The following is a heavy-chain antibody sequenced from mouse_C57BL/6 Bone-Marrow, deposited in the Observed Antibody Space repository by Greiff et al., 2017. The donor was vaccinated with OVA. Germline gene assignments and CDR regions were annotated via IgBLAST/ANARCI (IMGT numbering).Heavy chain of an antibody. J-gene: IGHJ3*01. CDR2: ISGGGGNT. D-gene: IGHD4-1*02. Sequence: VKLQESGGGLVKPGGSLKLSCAASGFTFSSYTMSWVRQTPEKRLEWVATISGGGGNTYYPDSVKGRFTISRDNAKNTLYLQMSSLRSEDTALYYCARRQLSWFAYWGQGTLVTVSA. CDR3: ARRQLSWFAY. V-gene: IGHV5-9*01. CDR1: GFTFSSYT.